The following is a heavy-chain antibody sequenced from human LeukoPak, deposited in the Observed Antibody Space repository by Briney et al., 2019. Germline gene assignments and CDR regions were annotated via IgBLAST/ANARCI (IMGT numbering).Heavy chain of an antibody. CDR2: IIPIFGTA. Sequence: ASVKVSCKASGGTFSSYAISWVRQAPGQGLEWMGGIIPIFGTANYAQKFQGRVTITADESTSTAYMELSSLRSEDTAIYYCASNPPNTGDFYYWGLGTLVTVSS. D-gene: IGHD1-1*01. CDR3: ASNPPNTGDFYY. CDR1: GGTFSSYA. V-gene: IGHV1-69*13. J-gene: IGHJ4*02.